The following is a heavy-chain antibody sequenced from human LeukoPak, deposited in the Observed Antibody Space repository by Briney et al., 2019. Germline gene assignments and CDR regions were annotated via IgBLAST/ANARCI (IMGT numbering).Heavy chain of an antibody. J-gene: IGHJ4*02. CDR2: IKQDGSEK. CDR1: GLTFSSSW. V-gene: IGHV3-7*01. D-gene: IGHD3-22*01. CDR3: ARDVYYDSSGYVDY. Sequence: GGSLRLSCAVSGLTFSSSWMDWVRQAPGKGLEWVANIKQDGSEKYYVDSVKGRFTISRDNAKNSLYLQMNSLRAEDTAVYYCARDVYYDSSGYVDYWGQGTLVTVSS.